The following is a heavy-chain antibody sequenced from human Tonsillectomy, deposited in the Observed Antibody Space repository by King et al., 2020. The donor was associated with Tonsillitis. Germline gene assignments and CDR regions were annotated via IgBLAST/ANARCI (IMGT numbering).Heavy chain of an antibody. CDR2: INSDGSST. D-gene: IGHD2-8*02. CDR1: GFTFSRYW. CDR3: ASESATGGRYFDY. J-gene: IGHJ4*02. Sequence: VQLVESGGGLVQPGGSLRLSCAASGFTFSRYWMHWVRQAPGKGLVWVSRINSDGSSTSYADSVKGRFTISIDNAKNTLYLQMNSLRAEDTAVYYCASESATGGRYFDYWGQGTLVTVSS. V-gene: IGHV3-74*01.